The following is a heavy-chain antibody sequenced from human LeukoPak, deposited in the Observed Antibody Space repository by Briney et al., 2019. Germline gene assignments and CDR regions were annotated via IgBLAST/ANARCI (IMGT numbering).Heavy chain of an antibody. V-gene: IGHV4-39*07. D-gene: IGHD1-7*01. CDR3: AGPNGITGTMRAGFDP. Sequence: SETLSLTCTVSGGSISSSSYYWGWIRQPPGKGLEWIGSIYYSGSTYYNPSLKSRVTISVDTSKNQFSLKLSSVTAADTAVYYCAGPNGITGTMRAGFDPWGQGTLVTVSS. CDR2: IYYSGST. CDR1: GGSISSSSYY. J-gene: IGHJ5*02.